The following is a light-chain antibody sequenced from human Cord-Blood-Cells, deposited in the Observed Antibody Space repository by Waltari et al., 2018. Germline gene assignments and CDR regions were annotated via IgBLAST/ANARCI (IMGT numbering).Light chain of an antibody. V-gene: IGLV2-23*01. CDR3: CSYAGSSTV. CDR2: AGS. J-gene: IGLJ2*01. Sequence: QSALTQPASVSGSPGQSITIPCTGTSSDGGGYNLVSWYQQHPGKAPKLMIYAGSKRPSGVSNRFSASKPGNTASLTISRLQAEDEADYYCCSYAGSSTVFGGGTKLTVL. CDR1: SSDGGGYNL.